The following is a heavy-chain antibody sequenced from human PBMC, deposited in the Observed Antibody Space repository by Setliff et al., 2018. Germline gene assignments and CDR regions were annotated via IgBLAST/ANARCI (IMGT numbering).Heavy chain of an antibody. J-gene: IGHJ4*02. CDR3: ARDLYNSGSDY. Sequence: GASVKVSCKASGYTFTSYYIHWVRQAPGQGLEWMGVINPKNGGATYPQNLQGRVTMTRDTSISTAYMDLSRLRSDDTAVYYCARDLYNSGSDYWGQGTLVTVSS. CDR2: INPKNGGA. V-gene: IGHV1-2*02. CDR1: GYTFTSYY. D-gene: IGHD6-25*01.